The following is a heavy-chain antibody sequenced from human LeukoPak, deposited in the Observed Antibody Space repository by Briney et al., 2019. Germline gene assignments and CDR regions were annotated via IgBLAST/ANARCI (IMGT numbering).Heavy chain of an antibody. J-gene: IGHJ4*02. CDR3: ARDGLPVAYDY. V-gene: IGHV3-7*01. CDR2: ISNDGTDK. D-gene: IGHD4-23*01. CDR1: GFTLSHYY. Sequence: GGSLRLSCAASGFTLSHYYMSWVRQAPGKGLEWVAKISNDGTDKYYVDSVKGRFTISRDNAKNSLSLQMDSLRAEDTAVYHCARDGLPVAYDYWGQGTLVTVSS.